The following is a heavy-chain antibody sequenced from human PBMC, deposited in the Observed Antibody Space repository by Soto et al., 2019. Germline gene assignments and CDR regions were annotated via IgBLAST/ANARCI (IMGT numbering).Heavy chain of an antibody. CDR1: GGSISSSCYY. J-gene: IGHJ6*02. V-gene: IGHV4-39*01. CDR2: IYYSGST. Sequence: QLQLQESGPGLVKPSETLSLTCTVSGGSISSSCYYWGWIRQPPGKGLEWIGSIYYSGSTYYNPSLKSRVTMSVDTSKNQFSLKLSSVTAADTAVYYCARHSRQWLGYYYYGMDVWGQGTTVTVSS. CDR3: ARHSRQWLGYYYYGMDV. D-gene: IGHD6-19*01.